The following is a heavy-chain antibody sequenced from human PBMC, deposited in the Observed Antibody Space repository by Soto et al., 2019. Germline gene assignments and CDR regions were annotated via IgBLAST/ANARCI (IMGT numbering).Heavy chain of an antibody. V-gene: IGHV3-64D*06. CDR3: VKDRGPIAAAGPFDY. CDR2: ISSNGGST. Sequence: GGSLRLSCSASGFTFSSYAMHWVRQAPGKGLEYVSAISSNGGSTYYADSVKGRFTISRDNSKNALYLQMSSLRAEDTAVYYCVKDRGPIAAAGPFDYWGQGTLVTVSS. J-gene: IGHJ4*02. D-gene: IGHD6-13*01. CDR1: GFTFSSYA.